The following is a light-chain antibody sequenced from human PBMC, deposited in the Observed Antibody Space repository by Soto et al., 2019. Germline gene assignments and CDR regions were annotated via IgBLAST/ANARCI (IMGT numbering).Light chain of an antibody. CDR2: GAS. V-gene: IGKV3-15*01. Sequence: EIVMTQSPATLSVSPGERATLSCRASQSVSSNLAWYQQKPGQAPRLLIYGASTRATGIPARFSGSGSGTEFTLTPSRRQLEDLAFYYCQQYNTWPPRFTFGPGTKVDIK. CDR1: QSVSSN. J-gene: IGKJ3*01. CDR3: QQYNTWPPRFT.